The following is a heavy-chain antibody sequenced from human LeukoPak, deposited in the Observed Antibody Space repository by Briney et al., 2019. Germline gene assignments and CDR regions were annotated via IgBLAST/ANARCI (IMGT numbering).Heavy chain of an antibody. Sequence: GGSLRLSCAASGFTFDDYGMSWVRQAPGKGLEWVSGINWNGGSTGYADSVKGRFTISRDNAKNSLYLQMNSLRAEDTAVYYCARDKIAGYSSSWLIDPWGQGTLVTVSS. CDR2: INWNGGST. D-gene: IGHD6-13*01. V-gene: IGHV3-20*04. CDR3: ARDKIAGYSSSWLIDP. J-gene: IGHJ5*02. CDR1: GFTFDDYG.